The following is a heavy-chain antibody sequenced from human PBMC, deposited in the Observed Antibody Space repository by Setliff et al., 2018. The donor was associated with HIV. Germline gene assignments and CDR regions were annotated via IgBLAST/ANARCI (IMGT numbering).Heavy chain of an antibody. V-gene: IGHV1-69*13. CDR3: ARAVRPYVILTGYYSWYFDY. CDR2: IIPIFGTA. Sequence: SVKVSCKASGGSFSSYAISGVRQAPGKGLEWMGGIIPIFGTADYAQMFQGRVTITADESTSTAYMELSSLISEDTAIYYCARAVRPYVILTGYYSWYFDYWAQGTLFTVS. CDR1: GGSFSSYA. D-gene: IGHD3-9*01. J-gene: IGHJ4*02.